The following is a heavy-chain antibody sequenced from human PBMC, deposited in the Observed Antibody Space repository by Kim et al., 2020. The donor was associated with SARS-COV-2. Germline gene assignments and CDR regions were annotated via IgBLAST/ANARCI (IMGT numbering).Heavy chain of an antibody. V-gene: IGHV3-64*01. CDR2: ISRNGDDT. D-gene: IGHD3-3*01. Sequence: GGSLRLSCAASGFTFSSYPMHWVRQAPGKGLEYVAAISRNGDDTFYGNSVKGRFTISRDNSKSTLYLQMGSLRAEDMAVYYCVKDPHDYWGHGTLVTVSS. J-gene: IGHJ4*01. CDR1: GFTFSSYP. CDR3: VKDPHDY.